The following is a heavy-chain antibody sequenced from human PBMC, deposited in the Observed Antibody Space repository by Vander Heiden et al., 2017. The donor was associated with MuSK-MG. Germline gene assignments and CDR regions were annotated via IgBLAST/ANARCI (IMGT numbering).Heavy chain of an antibody. V-gene: IGHV3-53*01. D-gene: IGHD3-22*01. J-gene: IGHJ3*02. Sequence: EVQLVESGGGLIQPGGSLRLSCAASGFTVSSNYMSWVRQAPGKGLEWVSVIYSGGSTYYADSVKGRFTISRDNSKNTLYLQMNSLRAEDTAVYYCARDRPRYDSSGYYYPGAFDIWGQGTMVTVSS. CDR2: IYSGGST. CDR1: GFTVSSNY. CDR3: ARDRPRYDSSGYYYPGAFDI.